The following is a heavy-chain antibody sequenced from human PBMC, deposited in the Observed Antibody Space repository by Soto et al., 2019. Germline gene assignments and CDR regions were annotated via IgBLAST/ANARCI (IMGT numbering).Heavy chain of an antibody. CDR1: GFTFSSYG. V-gene: IGHV3-30*18. Sequence: PGGSLRLSCAASGFTFSSYGMHWVRQAPGKGLEWVAVISYDGSNKYYADSVKGRFTISRDNSKNTLYLQMNSLRAEDTAVYYCAKDRPLSSSSCLDYWGQGTLVTVSS. J-gene: IGHJ4*02. D-gene: IGHD6-13*01. CDR3: AKDRPLSSSSCLDY. CDR2: ISYDGSNK.